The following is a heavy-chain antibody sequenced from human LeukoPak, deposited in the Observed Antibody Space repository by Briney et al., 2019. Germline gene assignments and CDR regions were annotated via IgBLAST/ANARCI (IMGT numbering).Heavy chain of an antibody. CDR2: IYPGDSDT. J-gene: IGHJ6*03. Sequence: GESLKISCKGSGYSFTSYWIGWVRQMPGKGLEWMGIIYPGDSDTRYSPSFQGQVTISADKSISTAYLQWSSLKASDTAMYYCARREYSSSSKLYYMDVWGKGTTVTVSS. CDR3: ARREYSSSSKLYYMDV. CDR1: GYSFTSYW. V-gene: IGHV5-51*01. D-gene: IGHD6-6*01.